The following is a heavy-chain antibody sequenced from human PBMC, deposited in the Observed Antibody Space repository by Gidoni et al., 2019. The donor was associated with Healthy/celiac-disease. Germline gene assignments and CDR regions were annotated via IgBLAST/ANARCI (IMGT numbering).Heavy chain of an antibody. CDR1: GGSISSSSYY. D-gene: IGHD2-21*01. CDR2: IYYSGST. J-gene: IGHJ4*02. Sequence: LQLQESCPGLVKPSETLSLTCTVAGGSISSSSYYWVWIRQPPGKGLEWIGSIYYSGSTYYNPSLKSRVTISVDTSKNQFSLKLSSVTAADTAVYYCAREAYCGGDCYLGADYWGQGTLVTVSS. CDR3: AREAYCGGDCYLGADY. V-gene: IGHV4-39*02.